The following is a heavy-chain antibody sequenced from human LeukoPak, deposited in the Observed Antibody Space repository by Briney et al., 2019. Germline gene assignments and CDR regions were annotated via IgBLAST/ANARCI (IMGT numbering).Heavy chain of an antibody. J-gene: IGHJ4*02. D-gene: IGHD2-15*01. CDR2: INPNSGGT. Sequence: ASVKVSCKASGYTFTGYYMHWVRQAPGQGLEWMGWINPNSGGTNCAQKFQGRVTMTRDTSISTAYMELSRLRSDDTAVYYCATTLPGYCSGGSCHGHYWGQGTLVTVSS. V-gene: IGHV1-2*02. CDR1: GYTFTGYY. CDR3: ATTLPGYCSGGSCHGHY.